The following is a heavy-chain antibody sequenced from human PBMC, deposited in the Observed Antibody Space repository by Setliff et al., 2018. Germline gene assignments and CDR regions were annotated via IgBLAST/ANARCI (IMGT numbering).Heavy chain of an antibody. Sequence: GSLRLSCAASGFPFSTAWMNWVRQAPGKGLEWVGRIKGKNDGLATDYAAPVKGRFTISRDDSKNTLYLQMNSLKTEDTAVYYCTTDPSPTFGGVIGAAFDFWGQGTMVTVSS. CDR2: IKGKNDGLAT. CDR3: TTDPSPTFGGVIGAAFDF. J-gene: IGHJ3*01. V-gene: IGHV3-15*07. D-gene: IGHD3-16*01. CDR1: GFPFSTAW.